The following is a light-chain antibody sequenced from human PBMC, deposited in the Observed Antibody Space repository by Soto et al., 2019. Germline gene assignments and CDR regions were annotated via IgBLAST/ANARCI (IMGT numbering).Light chain of an antibody. CDR1: QSISSY. Sequence: DIQMTQSPSSLSASVGDRVTITCRASQSISSYLNWYQQKPGKAPKLLIYAASSLQSGVPSRFSGGGSGTDFTLTISSLQPEDFATYYCQQSYSTPGSLTFGGGTKVEIK. CDR2: AAS. J-gene: IGKJ4*01. V-gene: IGKV1-39*01. CDR3: QQSYSTPGSLT.